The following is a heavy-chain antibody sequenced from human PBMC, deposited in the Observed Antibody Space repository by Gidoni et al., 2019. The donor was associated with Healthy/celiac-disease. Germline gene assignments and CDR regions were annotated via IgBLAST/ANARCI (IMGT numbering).Heavy chain of an antibody. Sequence: QVQLVESGGGVVQPGRSLRLSCAASGFTFSSYAMHWVRQAPGKGLEWVAVISYDGSNKYYADSVKGRFTISRDNSKNTLYLQMNSLRAEDTAVYYCARASSPYCGGDCYSHFDYWGQGTLVTVSS. J-gene: IGHJ4*02. V-gene: IGHV3-30-3*01. CDR2: ISYDGSNK. CDR1: GFTFSSYA. CDR3: ARASSPYCGGDCYSHFDY. D-gene: IGHD2-21*02.